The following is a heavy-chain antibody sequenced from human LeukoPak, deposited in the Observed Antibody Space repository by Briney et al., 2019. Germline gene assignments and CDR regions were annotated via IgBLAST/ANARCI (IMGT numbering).Heavy chain of an antibody. CDR2: VSRSSSTI. Sequence: GGSLRLSCAASGFTFTTYNMNWVRQAPGKGLEWVSYVSRSSSTIKYADSVKGRFTISGDNAKNSVYLQMNSLRDEDTAVYYCARDYGDHGEYFDYWGQGTLVTVSS. CDR3: ARDYGDHGEYFDY. V-gene: IGHV3-48*02. CDR1: GFTFTTYN. D-gene: IGHD4-17*01. J-gene: IGHJ4*02.